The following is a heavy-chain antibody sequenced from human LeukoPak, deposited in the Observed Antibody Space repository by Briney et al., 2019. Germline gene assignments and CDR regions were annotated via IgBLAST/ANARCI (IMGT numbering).Heavy chain of an antibody. CDR3: ARAMYCSGGSCYSNFYYYYYMDV. CDR1: GYTFTSYD. D-gene: IGHD2-15*01. J-gene: IGHJ6*03. Sequence: ASVKVSCKASGYTFTSYDINWVRQATGQGLEWMGWMNPNSGNTGYAQKFQGRVTITRNTSISTAYMELSSLRSEDTAVYYCARAMYCSGGSCYSNFYYYYYMDVWGKGTTVTVSS. V-gene: IGHV1-8*03. CDR2: MNPNSGNT.